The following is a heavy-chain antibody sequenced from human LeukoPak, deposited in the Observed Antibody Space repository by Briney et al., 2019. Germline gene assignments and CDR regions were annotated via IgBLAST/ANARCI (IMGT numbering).Heavy chain of an antibody. Sequence: KPSETLSLTCAVYGGSFSGYYWAWFRQPPGKGLEWIGSIYYSGGTYYNPSLKSRVTISIDTSKNQFSLKLRSATAADTAVYYCARDGNALWGQGTLVTVSS. CDR3: ARDGNAL. CDR1: GGSFSGYY. CDR2: IYYSGGT. V-gene: IGHV4-34*01. J-gene: IGHJ4*02. D-gene: IGHD1-1*01.